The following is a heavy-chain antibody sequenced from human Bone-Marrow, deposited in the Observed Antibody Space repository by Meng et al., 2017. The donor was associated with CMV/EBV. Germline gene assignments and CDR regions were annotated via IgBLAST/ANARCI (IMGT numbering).Heavy chain of an antibody. CDR3: ASGYSFGKFYY. CDR1: GGSISSNGHY. V-gene: IGHV4-39*07. Sequence: SEPLSLTCTVSGGSISSNGHYWAWIRQPPGKGLEWIGSIHYSGSTYHTPSLRSRVTISIDTSKSQFSLRLSSLTAADTAGYHCASGYSFGKFYYWGQGALFTVSS. J-gene: IGHJ4*02. CDR2: IHYSGST. D-gene: IGHD5-18*01.